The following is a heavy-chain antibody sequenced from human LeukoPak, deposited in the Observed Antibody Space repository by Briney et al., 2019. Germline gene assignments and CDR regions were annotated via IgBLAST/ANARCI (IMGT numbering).Heavy chain of an antibody. CDR1: GYTFTGYY. V-gene: IGHV1-2*02. Sequence: ASVKVSCKASGYTFTGYYIHWVRQAPGQGLEWMGWINPNSGDTNYAQKFQGRVTMTRDTSINTAYMELSRLRSDDTAVYYCARDIGSGNYYWGQEPWSPSPQ. J-gene: IGHJ4*02. CDR3: ARDIGSGNYY. D-gene: IGHD3-10*01. CDR2: INPNSGDT.